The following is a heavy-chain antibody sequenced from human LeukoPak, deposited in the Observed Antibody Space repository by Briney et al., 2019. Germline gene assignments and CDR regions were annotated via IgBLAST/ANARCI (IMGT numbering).Heavy chain of an antibody. CDR2: ISSYYGNT. CDR3: ARDFTEPVGELLRFDY. D-gene: IGHD3-10*01. J-gene: IGHJ4*02. CDR1: GYTFTSYG. Sequence: ASVQDSCKGSGYTFTSYGISWVRQAPGQGLEWMGWISSYYGNTHYVQRLQGRVTITTETSTRTPSMEPRSLRAAGTAVCFFARDFTEPVGELLRFDYWDQGALVTVS. V-gene: IGHV1-18*01.